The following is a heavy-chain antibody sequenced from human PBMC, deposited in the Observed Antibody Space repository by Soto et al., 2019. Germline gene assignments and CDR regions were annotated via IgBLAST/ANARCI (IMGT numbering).Heavy chain of an antibody. D-gene: IGHD6-13*01. CDR1: GFTFSNAW. J-gene: IGHJ5*02. CDR2: IKSKTDGGTT. V-gene: IGHV3-15*07. Sequence: GGSLRLSCAASGFTFSNAWMNWVRQAPGKGLEWVGRIKSKTDGGTTDYAAPVKGRFTISRDDSKNTLYLQMNSLKTEDTAVYYCTADADSWRGGWWFDPWGQGTLVTVSS. CDR3: TADADSWRGGWWFDP.